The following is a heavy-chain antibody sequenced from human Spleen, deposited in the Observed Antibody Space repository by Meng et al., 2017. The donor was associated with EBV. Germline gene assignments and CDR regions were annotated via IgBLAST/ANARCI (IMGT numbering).Heavy chain of an antibody. V-gene: IGHV2-5*02. Sequence: QITLKEAGPTLRKPTQTLTLTCTFSSFSLSTTGVGVGWIRQPPGKALEWLALIYWDDDKRYSPSLKNRLTITKDTSKNQVVLTVTNMDPVDTATYYCVHIPPGYFDWLFDYWGQGTLVTVSS. CDR3: VHIPPGYFDWLFDY. CDR2: IYWDDDK. D-gene: IGHD3-9*01. J-gene: IGHJ4*02. CDR1: SFSLSTTGVG.